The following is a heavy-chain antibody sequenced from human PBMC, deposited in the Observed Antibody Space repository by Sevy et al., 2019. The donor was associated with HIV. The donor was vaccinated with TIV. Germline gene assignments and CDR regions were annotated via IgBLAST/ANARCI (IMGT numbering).Heavy chain of an antibody. CDR2: IIPIFGTA. Sequence: ASVKVSCKASGGTFSSYAISWVREAPGQGLEWMGGIIPIFGTANYAQKFQGRVTITADESTSTAYMELSSLRSEDTAVYYCARGYSYGYRIVGGIYFDYWGQGTLVTVSS. J-gene: IGHJ4*02. D-gene: IGHD5-18*01. CDR3: ARGYSYGYRIVGGIYFDY. V-gene: IGHV1-69*13. CDR1: GGTFSSYA.